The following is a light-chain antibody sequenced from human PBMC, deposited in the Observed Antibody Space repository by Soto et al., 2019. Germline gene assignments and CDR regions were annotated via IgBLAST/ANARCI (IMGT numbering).Light chain of an antibody. J-gene: IGLJ2*01. CDR1: SSNIGHNY. V-gene: IGLV1-51*01. CDR2: DNN. Sequence: QSVLTQPPSVYAAPGQTVSISCSGSSSNIGHNYVSWYQQLPGTAPKLLIYDNNKRPSGIPDRFSGSKSGTSATLDITGLQTGDEADYYCGTWDSSLRAGVFGGGTKVTVL. CDR3: GTWDSSLRAGV.